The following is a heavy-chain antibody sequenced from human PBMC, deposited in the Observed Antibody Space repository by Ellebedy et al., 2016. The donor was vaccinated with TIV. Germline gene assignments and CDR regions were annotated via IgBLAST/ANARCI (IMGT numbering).Heavy chain of an antibody. V-gene: IGHV1-46*01. D-gene: IGHD6-13*01. J-gene: IGHJ5*02. CDR3: ARDAAGFDP. Sequence: ASVKVSCKASGYTFTSFGISWLRQAPGQGLEWMGIINPRGASTSYAQKLQGRVTMTRDTSTSTVYMELSSLRYDDTAVYYCARDAAGFDPWGQGTLVTVAS. CDR1: GYTFTSFG. CDR2: INPRGAST.